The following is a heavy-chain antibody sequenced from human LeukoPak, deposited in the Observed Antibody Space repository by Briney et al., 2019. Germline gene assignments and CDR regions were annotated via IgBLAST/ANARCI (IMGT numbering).Heavy chain of an antibody. CDR1: GFTFSSYA. CDR3: ARDIVVVPAAFGMSLAFDI. D-gene: IGHD2-2*01. V-gene: IGHV3-30-3*01. J-gene: IGHJ3*02. CDR2: ISYDGSNK. Sequence: QPGRSLRLSCAAPGFTFSSYAMHWVRQAPGKGLEWVAVISYDGSNKYYADSVKGRFTISRDNSKKTLYLQMNGLRAEDTAVYYCARDIVVVPAAFGMSLAFDIWGQGTMVTVSS.